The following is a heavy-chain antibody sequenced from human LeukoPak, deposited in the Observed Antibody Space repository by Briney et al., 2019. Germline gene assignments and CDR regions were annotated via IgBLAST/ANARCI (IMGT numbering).Heavy chain of an antibody. J-gene: IGHJ4*02. D-gene: IGHD6-19*01. V-gene: IGHV1-46*01. CDR2: INPSGGST. CDR3: ARERSSGSRPMYYFDY. CDR1: GYTITGYY. Sequence: ASVKVSCKASGYTITGYYMHWVRQAPGQGLEWMGIINPSGGSTSYAQKFQGRVTMTRDTSTSTVYMELSSLRSEDTAVYYCARERSSGSRPMYYFDYWGQGTLVTVSS.